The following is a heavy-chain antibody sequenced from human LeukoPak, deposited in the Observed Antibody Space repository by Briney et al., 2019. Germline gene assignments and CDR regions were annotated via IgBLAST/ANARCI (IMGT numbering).Heavy chain of an antibody. CDR3: ARDPGYSYGPQTYYFDY. D-gene: IGHD5-18*01. J-gene: IGHJ4*02. CDR2: INPSSGST. CDR1: GYTFTSYY. Sequence: ASVKVSCKASGYTFTSYYMHWVRQAPGQGLEWMGIINPSSGSTSYAQKFQGRVTMTRDAATSTVYIVLSSLRSEDTAVYYCARDPGYSYGPQTYYFDYWGQGTLVTVSS. V-gene: IGHV1-46*01.